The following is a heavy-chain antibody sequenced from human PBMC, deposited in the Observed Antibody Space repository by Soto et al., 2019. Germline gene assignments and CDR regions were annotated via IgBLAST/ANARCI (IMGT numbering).Heavy chain of an antibody. D-gene: IGHD1-1*01. CDR2: IYHSGST. CDR1: SGSISSSNW. V-gene: IGHV4-4*02. J-gene: IGHJ5*02. Sequence: TLSLTCAVSSGSISSSNWWSWVRQPPGKGLEWIGEIYHSGSTNYNPSLKSRVTISVDKSKNQFSLKLSSVTAADPAVYYCARESERQENNGFDPWGHGTLFTVSS. CDR3: ARESERQENNGFDP.